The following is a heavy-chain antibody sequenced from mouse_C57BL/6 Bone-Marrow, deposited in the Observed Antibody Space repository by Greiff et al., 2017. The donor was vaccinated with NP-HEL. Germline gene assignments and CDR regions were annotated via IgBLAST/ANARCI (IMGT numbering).Heavy chain of an antibody. CDR2: IYPRSGNT. CDR3: ARESWQFAY. CDR1: GYTFTSYG. V-gene: IGHV1-81*01. J-gene: IGHJ3*01. Sequence: QVQLQQSGAELARPGASVKLSCKASGYTFTSYGISWVKQRTGQGLEWIGEIYPRSGNTYYNEEFKGKATLTADKSSSTAYMELRSLTSEDSAVYFCARESWQFAYWGQGTLVTVSA.